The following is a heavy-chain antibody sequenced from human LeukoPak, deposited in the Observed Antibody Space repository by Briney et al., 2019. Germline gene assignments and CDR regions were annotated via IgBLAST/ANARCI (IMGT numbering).Heavy chain of an antibody. CDR2: INPNSGGA. D-gene: IGHD6-19*01. CDR3: ARVLSIAVTLPHY. CDR1: GYTFTGYY. Sequence: ASVKVSCKASGYTFTGYYMHWVRQAPGQGLEWMGRINPNSGGANYAQKSQGRVTMTRDTSISTAYMELSRLRSDDTAVYYCARVLSIAVTLPHYWGQGTLVTVSS. V-gene: IGHV1-2*06. J-gene: IGHJ4*02.